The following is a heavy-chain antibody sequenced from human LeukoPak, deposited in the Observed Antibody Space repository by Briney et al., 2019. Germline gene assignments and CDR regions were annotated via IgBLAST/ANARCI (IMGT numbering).Heavy chain of an antibody. V-gene: IGHV3-30*02. CDR1: GFTFSSYG. Sequence: GGSLRLSCAASGFTFSSYGMHWVRQAPGKGLEWVAFIRYDGSNKYYADSVKGRFTISRDNSKNTLYLQMNSLRAEDTAVYYCAKVGDCSGTSCYPYFDCWGQGTLVTVSS. D-gene: IGHD2-15*01. CDR2: IRYDGSNK. CDR3: AKVGDCSGTSCYPYFDC. J-gene: IGHJ4*02.